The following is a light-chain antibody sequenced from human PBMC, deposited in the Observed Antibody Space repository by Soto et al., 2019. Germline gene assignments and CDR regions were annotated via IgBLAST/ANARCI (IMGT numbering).Light chain of an antibody. J-gene: IGLJ1*01. CDR2: GNS. Sequence: QSVLTQPPSVSGAPGQTVTISCMGSSSNIGAGFDVHWYQQLPGTAPKLLIYGNSNRPSGVPDRFSGSKSGTSASLAITGLQAEDEADYYCQSYDSSLSAFYVFGTGTQLTVL. CDR3: QSYDSSLSAFYV. CDR1: SSNIGAGFD. V-gene: IGLV1-40*01.